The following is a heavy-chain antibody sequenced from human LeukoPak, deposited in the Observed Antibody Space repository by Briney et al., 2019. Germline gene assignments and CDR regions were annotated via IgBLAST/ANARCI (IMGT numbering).Heavy chain of an antibody. J-gene: IGHJ4*02. CDR3: AKDAYSISGSYYHFDY. CDR2: VSNSGGTT. V-gene: IGHV3-23*01. D-gene: IGHD3-10*01. Sequence: GGSLRLSCAASGFTFSSYALSWVRQAPGEGLEWVSTVSNSGGTTYYADSVKGRFTISRDNSENTLYLQMNSLRAEETAVYYCAKDAYSISGSYYHFDYWGQGTLVTVSS. CDR1: GFTFSSYA.